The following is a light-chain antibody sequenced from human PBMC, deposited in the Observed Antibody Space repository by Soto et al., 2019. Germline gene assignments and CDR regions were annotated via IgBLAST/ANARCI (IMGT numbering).Light chain of an antibody. Sequence: EMVLTQSPGTLSLSPGERATLSCRASQNVSNNYLAWYQQKPGQAPRLLIYGASSRATGIPVRFSGSGSGTEFTLTISSLQSEDFAVYYCQQYNNWPFITFGQGTRLEIK. CDR1: QNVSNN. CDR2: GAS. CDR3: QQYNNWPFIT. J-gene: IGKJ5*01. V-gene: IGKV3-15*01.